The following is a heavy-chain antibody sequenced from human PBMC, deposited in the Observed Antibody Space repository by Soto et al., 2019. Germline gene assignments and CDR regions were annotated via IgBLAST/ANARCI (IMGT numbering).Heavy chain of an antibody. V-gene: IGHV1-69*13. CDR1: GGTFSSYA. J-gene: IGHJ3*02. CDR2: IIPIFGTA. D-gene: IGHD3-22*01. Sequence: GASVKVSCKASGGTFSSYAISWVRQAPGQGLEWMGGIIPIFGTANYAQKFQGRVTITADESTSTAYMELSSLRSEDTAVYYCARDRRETYYYDSSDAFDIWGQGTMVTVSS. CDR3: ARDRRETYYYDSSDAFDI.